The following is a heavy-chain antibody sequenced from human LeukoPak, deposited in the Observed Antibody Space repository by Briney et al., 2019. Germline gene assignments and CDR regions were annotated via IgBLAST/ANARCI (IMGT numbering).Heavy chain of an antibody. CDR3: ARVDGDGYNIPDY. D-gene: IGHD5-24*01. CDR2: INHSGNT. CDR1: GESFSSYY. Sequence: PSETLSLTCAVYGESFSSYYWSWIRQPPGKGLEWIGEINHSGNTNYNPSLKSRVTISVDPSKNQFSLKLSSVTAADTAVYYCARVDGDGYNIPDYWGQGTLVTVSS. J-gene: IGHJ4*02. V-gene: IGHV4-34*01.